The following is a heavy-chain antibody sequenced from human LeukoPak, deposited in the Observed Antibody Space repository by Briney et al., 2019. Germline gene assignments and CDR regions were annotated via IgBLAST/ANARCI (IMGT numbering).Heavy chain of an antibody. CDR1: GYTFTSYA. CDR2: ISAYNGNT. Sequence: ASVKVSCKASGYTFTSYAMHWVRQAPGQRLEWMGWISAYNGNTNYAQKLQGRVTMTTDTSTSTAYMELRSLRSDDTAVYYCARDRVWGSRSSSSYWGQGTLVTVSS. J-gene: IGHJ4*02. CDR3: ARDRVWGSRSSSSY. V-gene: IGHV1-18*01. D-gene: IGHD3-16*01.